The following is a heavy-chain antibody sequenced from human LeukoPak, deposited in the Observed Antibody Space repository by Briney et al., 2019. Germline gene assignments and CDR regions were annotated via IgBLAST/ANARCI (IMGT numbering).Heavy chain of an antibody. J-gene: IGHJ3*02. CDR1: GGSISSYY. CDR2: IYYSGST. Sequence: SETLSLTCTVSGGSISSYYWSWIRQPPGKGLEWIGYIYYSGSTNCNPSLKSRVTISVDTSKNQFSLKLSSVTAADTAVYYCARHSPIVSDAFDIWGQGTMVTVSS. D-gene: IGHD3-16*02. V-gene: IGHV4-59*08. CDR3: ARHSPIVSDAFDI.